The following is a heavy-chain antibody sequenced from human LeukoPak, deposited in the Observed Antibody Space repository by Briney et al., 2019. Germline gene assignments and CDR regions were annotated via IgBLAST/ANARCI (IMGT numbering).Heavy chain of an antibody. CDR1: GFIFSSYW. CDR2: IKQDGNEK. J-gene: IGHJ5*02. Sequence: GGSLRLSCAASGFIFSSYWMSWDRQAPGRGLEWVANIKQDGNEKYCVDSVKGRFTISRDNAKNSLYLQMNSLRAEDTAVYYCARESDCSGGSCYSASPALDPWGQGTLVTVSS. V-gene: IGHV3-7*01. D-gene: IGHD2-15*01. CDR3: ARESDCSGGSCYSASPALDP.